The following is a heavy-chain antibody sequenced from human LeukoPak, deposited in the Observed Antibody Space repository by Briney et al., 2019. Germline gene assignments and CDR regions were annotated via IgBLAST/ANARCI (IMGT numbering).Heavy chain of an antibody. D-gene: IGHD1-26*01. CDR3: ARVQRRWELLSASFDY. Sequence: SVKVSCKASGGTFSSYAISWMRQAPGQGLEWMGGIIPIFGTANYAQKFQGRVTITADESTSTAYMELSSLRSEDTAVYYCARVQRRWELLSASFDYWGQGTLVTVSS. CDR1: GGTFSSYA. V-gene: IGHV1-69*01. CDR2: IIPIFGTA. J-gene: IGHJ4*02.